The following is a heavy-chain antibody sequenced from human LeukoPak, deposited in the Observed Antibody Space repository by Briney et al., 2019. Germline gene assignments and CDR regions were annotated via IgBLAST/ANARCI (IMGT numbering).Heavy chain of an antibody. V-gene: IGHV3-53*05. CDR2: LYSGGST. Sequence: GGSLRLSCAASGFSVSSKYMIWVRQAPGMGLEWVSVLYSGGSTYYADSVKGRFTISRDNSKNTLYLQMNSLRVEDTAIYYCTRGMLRQPPDYWGQGMLVTVSS. D-gene: IGHD3-10*02. CDR3: TRGMLRQPPDY. J-gene: IGHJ4*02. CDR1: GFSVSSKY.